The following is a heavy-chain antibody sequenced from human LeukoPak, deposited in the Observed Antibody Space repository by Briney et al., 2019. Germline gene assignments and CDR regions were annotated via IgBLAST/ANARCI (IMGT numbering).Heavy chain of an antibody. J-gene: IGHJ4*02. CDR2: IYSGGST. CDR3: ASSGRDGYKPLSY. V-gene: IGHV3-53*01. CDR1: GFTVSSNY. Sequence: GGSLRLSCAASGFTVSSNYMSWVRQAPGKGLEWVSVIYSGGSTYYADSVKGRFTISRDNSKNTLYLQMNSLRAEDTAVYYCASSGRDGYKPLSYWGQGTLVTVSS. D-gene: IGHD5-24*01.